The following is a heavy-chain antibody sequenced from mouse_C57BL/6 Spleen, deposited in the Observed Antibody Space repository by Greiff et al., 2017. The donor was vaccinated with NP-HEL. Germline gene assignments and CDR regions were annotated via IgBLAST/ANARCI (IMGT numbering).Heavy chain of an antibody. V-gene: IGHV14-4*01. Sequence: VQLQQSGAELVRPGASVKLSRTASGFNIKDDYMHWVKQRPEQGLEWIGWIDPENCDTEYASKFQGKATITADTSSNTAYLQLSSLTSEDTAVYYCTSPYYYGSSYWFAYWGQGTLVTVSA. CDR2: IDPENCDT. CDR3: TSPYYYGSSYWFAY. J-gene: IGHJ3*01. CDR1: GFNIKDDY. D-gene: IGHD1-1*01.